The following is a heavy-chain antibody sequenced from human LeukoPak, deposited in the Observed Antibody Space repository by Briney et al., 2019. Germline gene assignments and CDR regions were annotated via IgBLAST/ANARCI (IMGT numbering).Heavy chain of an antibody. CDR3: ARDLMDYYGSGSPYYYYGMDV. V-gene: IGHV3-13*01. Sequence: GGSLRLSCATSGFTFSNHAMHWVRQPTGKGLEWVSAIGTAGDTFYPGSVKGRFTISRDNSKNTLYLQMNTLRAEDTAVYFCARDLMDYYGSGSPYYYYGMDVWGPGTTVTVSS. D-gene: IGHD3-10*01. CDR1: GFTFSNHA. CDR2: IGTAGDT. J-gene: IGHJ6*02.